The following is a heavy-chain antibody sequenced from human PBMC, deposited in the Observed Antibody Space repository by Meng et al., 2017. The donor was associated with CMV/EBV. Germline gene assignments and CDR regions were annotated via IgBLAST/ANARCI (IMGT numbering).Heavy chain of an antibody. CDR3: ARYCTNTGCYIYDY. V-gene: IGHV3-7*01. CDR1: GFTFSSYW. J-gene: IGHJ4*02. Sequence: GESLKISCAASGFTFSSYWMSLVRQAPGKGLEWVANINQGGSEKYYVDSVKGRFTMSRDNAKNSLYLQMSSLTAEDTAVYYCARYCTNTGCYIYDYWGQGTLVTVSS. CDR2: INQGGSEK. D-gene: IGHD2-2*02.